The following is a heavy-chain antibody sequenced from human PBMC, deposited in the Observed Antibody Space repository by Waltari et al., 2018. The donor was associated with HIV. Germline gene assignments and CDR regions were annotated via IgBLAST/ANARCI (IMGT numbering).Heavy chain of an antibody. CDR2: IYTSGST. CDR1: GCSISRGSSY. J-gene: IGHJ4*02. V-gene: IGHV4-61*02. Sequence: QVQLQESGPGLVKPSQTLSLPCTVSGCSISRGSSYWRWIRQPAGKGLEWIGRIYTSGSTNYNPSLKSRVTISVDTSKNQFSLKLSSVTAADTAVYYCARAVQAAALGDWGQGTLVTVSS. CDR3: ARAVQAAALGD. D-gene: IGHD6-13*01.